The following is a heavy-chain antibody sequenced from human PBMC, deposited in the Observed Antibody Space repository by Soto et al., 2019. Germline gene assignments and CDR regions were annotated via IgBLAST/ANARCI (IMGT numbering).Heavy chain of an antibody. CDR1: GYSFTSYW. CDR3: ASRLNWNDDAFDI. V-gene: IGHV5-10-1*01. J-gene: IGHJ3*02. Sequence: RTISCKGSGYSFTSYWISWVRQMPGKGLEWMGRIDPSDSYTNYSPSFQGHVTISADKSISTAYLQWSSLKASDTAMYYCASRLNWNDDAFDIWGQGTMVTVSS. D-gene: IGHD1-1*01. CDR2: IDPSDSYT.